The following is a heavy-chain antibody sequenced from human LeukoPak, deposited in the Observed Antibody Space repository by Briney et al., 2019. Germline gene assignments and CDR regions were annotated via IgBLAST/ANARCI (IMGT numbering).Heavy chain of an antibody. D-gene: IGHD5-18*01. CDR2: ISGSGGST. CDR1: GFTFSGYA. Sequence: GGSLRLSCAASGFTFSGYAMSWVRQAPGKGLEWVSAISGSGGSTYYADSVKGRFTISRDNSKNTLYLQMNSLRAEDTAVYYCAKGGSASRGYSYGFPWYFDYWGQGTLVTVSS. V-gene: IGHV3-23*01. CDR3: AKGGSASRGYSYGFPWYFDY. J-gene: IGHJ4*02.